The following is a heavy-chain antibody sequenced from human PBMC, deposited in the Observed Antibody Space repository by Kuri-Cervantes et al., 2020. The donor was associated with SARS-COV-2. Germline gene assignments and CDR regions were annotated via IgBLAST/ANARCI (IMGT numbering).Heavy chain of an antibody. D-gene: IGHD1-1*01. CDR3: VTRGGSEAFDV. CDR2: ISSNGETT. V-gene: IGHV3-64D*06. J-gene: IGHJ3*01. CDR1: GFTFNAYS. Sequence: ETLSLSCSASGFTFNAYSMHWVRQAPGKGLEYVSAISSNGETTYYADSVKGRFIISRDNSKNTLFLQMSGLRAEDTAVYFCVTRGGSEAFDVWGQGTMVTVSS.